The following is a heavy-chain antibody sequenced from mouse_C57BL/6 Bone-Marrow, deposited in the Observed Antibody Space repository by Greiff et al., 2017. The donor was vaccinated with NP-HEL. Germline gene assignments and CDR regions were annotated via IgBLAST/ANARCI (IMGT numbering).Heavy chain of an antibody. CDR1: GYAFSSYW. V-gene: IGHV1-80*01. D-gene: IGHD1-1*01. Sequence: VQVVESGAELVKPGASVKISCKASGYAFSSYWMNWVKQRPGKGLEWIGQIYPGDGDTNYNGKFKGKATLTADKSSSTAYMQLSSLTSEDSAVYFCARWDLGSSYSWYFDVWGTGTTVTVSS. CDR2: IYPGDGDT. J-gene: IGHJ1*03. CDR3: ARWDLGSSYSWYFDV.